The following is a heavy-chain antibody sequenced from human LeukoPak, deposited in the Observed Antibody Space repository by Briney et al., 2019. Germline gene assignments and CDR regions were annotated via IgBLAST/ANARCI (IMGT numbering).Heavy chain of an antibody. V-gene: IGHV3-33*01. Sequence: PGGSLRLSCAASGFTFSSYGRHGSRKAQGKGLEWGAVIWYDGSNKYYADSVKGRFTISRDNSKNTLYLQMNSLRAEDTAVYYCARRSGWYEGYYFDYWGQGTLVTVSS. CDR2: IWYDGSNK. D-gene: IGHD6-19*01. CDR1: GFTFSSYG. CDR3: ARRSGWYEGYYFDY. J-gene: IGHJ4*02.